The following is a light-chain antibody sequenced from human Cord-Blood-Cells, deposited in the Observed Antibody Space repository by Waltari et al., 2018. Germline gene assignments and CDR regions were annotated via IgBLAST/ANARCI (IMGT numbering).Light chain of an antibody. CDR2: EGS. J-gene: IGLJ3*02. Sequence: QSALTQPASVSGSPGQSITISCTGTSSDVGSYNLVSWYQQHPGKAPKLMIYEGSKRPSGVSNRFSGSKSGNTASLTISGLQAEDEADYYCCSYAGSPWVCGGGTKLTVL. CDR1: SSDVGSYNL. V-gene: IGLV2-23*01. CDR3: CSYAGSPWV.